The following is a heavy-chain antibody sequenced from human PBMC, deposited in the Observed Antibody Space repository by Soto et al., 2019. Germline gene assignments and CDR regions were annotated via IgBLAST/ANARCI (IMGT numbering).Heavy chain of an antibody. CDR3: AREFTYYASSDSYFDY. CDR1: GDSVSGNSAA. J-gene: IGHJ4*01. Sequence: SQTLSLTCAISGDSVSGNSAAWNWIRQSPSRGLEWLGRTYYRSKWYNDYAVSVKSRITVTPDTSKNQFSLHLNSVTPEDTAVYYCAREFTYYASSDSYFDYWGHGALVTVSA. CDR2: TYYRSKWYN. V-gene: IGHV6-1*01. D-gene: IGHD3-10*01.